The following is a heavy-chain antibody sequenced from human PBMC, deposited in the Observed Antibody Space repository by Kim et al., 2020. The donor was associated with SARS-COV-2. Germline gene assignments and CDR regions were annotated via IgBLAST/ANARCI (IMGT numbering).Heavy chain of an antibody. Sequence: SETLSLTCTVSGGSISSSSYYWGWIRQPPGKGLEWIGSIYYSGSTYYNPSLKSRVTISVDTSKNQFSLKLSSVTAADTAVYYCARTRISSWFEHYFDYWGQGTLVTVSS. CDR1: GGSISSSSYY. CDR2: IYYSGST. J-gene: IGHJ4*02. D-gene: IGHD6-13*01. CDR3: ARTRISSWFEHYFDY. V-gene: IGHV4-39*01.